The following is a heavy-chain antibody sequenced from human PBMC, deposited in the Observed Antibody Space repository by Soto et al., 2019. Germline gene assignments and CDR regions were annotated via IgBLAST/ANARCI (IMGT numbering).Heavy chain of an antibody. D-gene: IGHD3-22*01. CDR3: ATTPDSSGYYPYYFDY. CDR2: ISAYNGNT. Sequence: ASVKVSCKASGYTFTSYGISWVRQAPGQGLERMGWISAYNGNTNYAQKLQGRVTMTTDTSTSTAYMELRSLRSDDTAVYYCATTPDSSGYYPYYFDYWGQGTLVTVSS. CDR1: GYTFTSYG. V-gene: IGHV1-18*01. J-gene: IGHJ4*02.